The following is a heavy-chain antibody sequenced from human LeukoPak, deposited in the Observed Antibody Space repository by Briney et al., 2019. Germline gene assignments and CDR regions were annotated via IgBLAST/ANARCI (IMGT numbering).Heavy chain of an antibody. CDR3: ARDEGKQWPPTC. J-gene: IGHJ4*02. D-gene: IGHD6-19*01. V-gene: IGHV1-18*01. CDR1: GYSFTSYG. Sequence: ASLKVSCKASGYSFTSYGISWVRQAPGQGLEWMGWISAYNGNTNYAQKLQGRVTMITDTSTSTAYMELRSLRSDDTAVYYCARDEGKQWPPTCWGQGTLVTVSS. CDR2: ISAYNGNT.